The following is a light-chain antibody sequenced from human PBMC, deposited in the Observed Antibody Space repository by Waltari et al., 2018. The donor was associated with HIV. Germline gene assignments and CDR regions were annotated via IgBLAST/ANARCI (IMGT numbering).Light chain of an antibody. CDR3: SSYTTTTTIL. Sequence: QSALTQPASVSGSPGQSITISCTGTHSDIGGYNYLSSYQQHPGTAPKLLIYEVTHRPSGISYRFSGSKSGNTASMTISGLQAEDEADYYCSSYTTTTTILFGGGTKVTVL. CDR1: HSDIGGYNY. CDR2: EVT. V-gene: IGLV2-14*01. J-gene: IGLJ3*02.